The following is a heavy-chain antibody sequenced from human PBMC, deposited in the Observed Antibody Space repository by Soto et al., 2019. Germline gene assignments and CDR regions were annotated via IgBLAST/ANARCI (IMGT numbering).Heavy chain of an antibody. Sequence: EVQLLESGGGLVQPGGSLRLSCAASGFAVSTYAMSWVRKTPGKGLEWVSTITGSGGSTYYADAVKGRFTISRDNSRNTLYLQMSSLRAEDTAVYSCASQRPCGGGTCFSLRSFDRCGQGTLVTVSS. D-gene: IGHD2-15*01. J-gene: IGHJ4*02. CDR1: GFAVSTYA. V-gene: IGHV3-23*01. CDR2: ITGSGGST. CDR3: ASQRPCGGGTCFSLRSFDR.